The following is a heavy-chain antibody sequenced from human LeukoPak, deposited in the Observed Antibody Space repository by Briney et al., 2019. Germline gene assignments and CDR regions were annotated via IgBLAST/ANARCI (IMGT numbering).Heavy chain of an antibody. V-gene: IGHV1-69*05. CDR1: GGTFSSYA. CDR3: ARSAMYSSSSPYYYYYYMDV. J-gene: IGHJ6*03. Sequence: SVKVSCKASGGTFSSYAISWVRQAPGQGLEWMGGIIPILGTANYAQKFQGRVTITTDESTSTAYMELSSLRSEDTAVYYCARSAMYSSSSPYYYYYYMDVWGKGTTVTVSS. CDR2: IIPILGTA. D-gene: IGHD6-6*01.